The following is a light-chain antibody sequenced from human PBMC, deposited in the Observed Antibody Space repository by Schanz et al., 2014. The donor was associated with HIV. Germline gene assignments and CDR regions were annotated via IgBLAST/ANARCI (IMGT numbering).Light chain of an antibody. Sequence: DIVMTQSPASLAVSLGEMATISCKSSQRVLYRSNNKNYLAWDQKKPGHPPKLLIYLVSTRESGVPDRFSGSGSGTDFTLTISGLQPEDFATYYCQQSYNMPYTFGQGTKLEIK. CDR1: QRVLYRSNNKNY. CDR3: QQSYNMPYT. J-gene: IGKJ2*01. CDR2: LVS. V-gene: IGKV4-1*01.